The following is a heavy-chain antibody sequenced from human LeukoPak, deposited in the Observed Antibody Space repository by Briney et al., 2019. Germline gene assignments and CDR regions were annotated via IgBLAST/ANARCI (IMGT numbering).Heavy chain of an antibody. CDR1: GFTFSSYA. J-gene: IGHJ3*02. V-gene: IGHV3-23*01. D-gene: IGHD3-22*01. CDR2: ISVDGSHT. CDR3: AKCYDTSGRRASDI. Sequence: GGSLRLSCAAFGFTFSSYAMNWVRQAPGKGLEWVSAISVDGSHTYYADSLKGRFTISRDNSKNTLSLQMNSLRVEDTAVYYCAKCYDTSGRRASDIWGQGTMVTVSS.